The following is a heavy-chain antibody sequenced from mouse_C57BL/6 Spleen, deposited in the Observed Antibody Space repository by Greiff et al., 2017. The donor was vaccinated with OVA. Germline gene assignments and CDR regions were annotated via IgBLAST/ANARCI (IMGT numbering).Heavy chain of an antibody. CDR2: ISDGGSYT. Sequence: EVHLVESGGGLVKPGGSLKLSCAASGFTFSSYAMSWVRQTPEKRLEWVATISDGGSYTYYPDNVKGRFTISRDNAKNNLYLQMSHLKSEDTAMYYCAREYSNYLDYWGQGTTLTVSS. J-gene: IGHJ2*01. V-gene: IGHV5-4*01. CDR3: AREYSNYLDY. D-gene: IGHD2-5*01. CDR1: GFTFSSYA.